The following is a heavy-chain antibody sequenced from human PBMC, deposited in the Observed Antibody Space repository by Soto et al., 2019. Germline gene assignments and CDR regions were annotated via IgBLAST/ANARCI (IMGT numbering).Heavy chain of an antibody. CDR1: GYSFTSYW. CDR2: IYPGDSDT. D-gene: IGHD6-13*01. Sequence: GESLKISCKGSGYSFTSYWIGWVRQMPGKGLEWMGIIYPGDSDTRYSPSFQGQVTISADKSISTAYLQWSSLKASDTAMYYCARFGDLSIAAADPWYYYGMDVWGQGTTVTVSS. J-gene: IGHJ6*02. V-gene: IGHV5-51*01. CDR3: ARFGDLSIAAADPWYYYGMDV.